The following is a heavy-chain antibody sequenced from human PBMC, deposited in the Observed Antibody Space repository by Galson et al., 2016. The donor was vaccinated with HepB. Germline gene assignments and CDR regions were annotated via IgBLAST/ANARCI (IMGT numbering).Heavy chain of an antibody. CDR3: ARNVPPSPAAPPEY. J-gene: IGHJ4*02. CDR1: GYTFSRYW. D-gene: IGHD2-2*01. CDR2: IYPGDSDT. Sequence: QSGAEVKKPGESLKISCKASGYTFSRYWIGWVRQMPGKGLEWMGIIYPGDSDTRYSPSFQDQVTISADKSINTAYLQWSSLKASDSAMYFCARNVPPSPAAPPEYWGQGTLVTVSS. V-gene: IGHV5-51*01.